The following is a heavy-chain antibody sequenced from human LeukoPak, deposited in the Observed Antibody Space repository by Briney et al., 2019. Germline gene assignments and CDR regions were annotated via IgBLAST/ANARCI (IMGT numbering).Heavy chain of an antibody. J-gene: IGHJ4*02. Sequence: GGSLRLSCAASGFTFSSHWMHWVRQAPGKGLVWVSRINSDGSGTIYADSVKGRFTISRDKAKNTLDLQMNSLRAEDTAVYYCARGEKSWINGFDLWGQGTLVTVSS. V-gene: IGHV3-74*01. CDR1: GFTFSSHW. CDR2: INSDGSGT. D-gene: IGHD2-8*01. CDR3: ARGEKSWINGFDL.